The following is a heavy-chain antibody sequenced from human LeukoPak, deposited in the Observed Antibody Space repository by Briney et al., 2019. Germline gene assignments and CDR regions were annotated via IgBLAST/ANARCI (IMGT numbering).Heavy chain of an antibody. CDR1: GFTFDDYA. V-gene: IGHV3-9*01. CDR2: ISWNGGSL. J-gene: IGHJ4*02. CDR3: AKDRRLSGYSYGYDD. D-gene: IGHD5-18*01. Sequence: GGSLRLSCAASGFTFDDYAMHWVRQAPGKGLEWVSGISWNGGSLAYADPVKGRFTISRDNAKNSLYLQMNSLRAEDTALYYCAKDRRLSGYSYGYDDWGQGTLATVSS.